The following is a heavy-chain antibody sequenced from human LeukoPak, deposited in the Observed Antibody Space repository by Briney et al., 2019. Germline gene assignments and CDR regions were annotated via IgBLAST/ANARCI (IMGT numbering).Heavy chain of an antibody. Sequence: ASVKVSCKASGGTFSSYAISWVRQAPGQGLEWMGGIIPIFGTANYAQKFQGRVTITADKSTSTAYMELSSLRSEDTAAYYCAITYYDILTGYYVYDAFDIWGQGTMVTVSS. CDR3: AITYYDILTGYYVYDAFDI. CDR1: GGTFSSYA. J-gene: IGHJ3*02. V-gene: IGHV1-69*06. CDR2: IIPIFGTA. D-gene: IGHD3-9*01.